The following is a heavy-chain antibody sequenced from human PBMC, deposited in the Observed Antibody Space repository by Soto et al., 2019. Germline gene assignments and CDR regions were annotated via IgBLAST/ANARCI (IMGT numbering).Heavy chain of an antibody. V-gene: IGHV2-5*01. CDR2: TYWTDDK. CDR1: GFSLNTSGVG. CDR3: AHKLPVTTSAFDI. Sequence: QITLKESGPTLVKPTQTLTLTCTFSGFSLNTSGVGVGWVRQPPGRALEWLAVTYWTDDKRYSPSLKSRLSITKDTSKNQVVLTMTNMDPMDTAIFFCAHKLPVTTSAFDIWGQGTMVTVSS. D-gene: IGHD4-17*01. J-gene: IGHJ3*02.